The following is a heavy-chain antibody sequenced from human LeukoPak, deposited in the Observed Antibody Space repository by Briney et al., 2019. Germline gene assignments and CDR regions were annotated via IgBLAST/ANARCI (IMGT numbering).Heavy chain of an antibody. V-gene: IGHV1-69*04. J-gene: IGHJ6*03. CDR2: IIPILGIA. CDR1: GGTFSSYA. Sequence: ASVKVSCKASGGTFSSYAISWVRQAPGQGLEWMGRIIPILGIANYAQKFQGRVTITADKSTSTAYMELSSLRSEDTAVYYCARDPFRDYYMDVWGKGTTVTVSS. CDR3: ARDPFRDYYMDV.